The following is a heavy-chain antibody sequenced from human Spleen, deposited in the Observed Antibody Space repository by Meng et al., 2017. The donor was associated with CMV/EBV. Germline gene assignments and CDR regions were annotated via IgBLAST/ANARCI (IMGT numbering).Heavy chain of an antibody. CDR1: GDSVSRGTHF. V-gene: IGHV4-61*01. Sequence: SETLSLTCSVSGDSVSRGTHFWSWIRQSPGKGLEWIGYIYYGGIANYNPSLKSRVTFSMDTSKNQFSLKLFSVTAADTAVYYCARRSLPPRRVVVVPTAMMRGFDHWGQGTLVTVSS. CDR2: IYYGGIA. CDR3: ARRSLPPRRVVVVPTAMMRGFDH. D-gene: IGHD2-2*01. J-gene: IGHJ4*02.